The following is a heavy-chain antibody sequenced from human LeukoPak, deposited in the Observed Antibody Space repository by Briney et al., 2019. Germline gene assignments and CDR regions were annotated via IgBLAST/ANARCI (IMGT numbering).Heavy chain of an antibody. Sequence: SETLSLTCTVSGYSISSGYYWGWIRQPPGKGLEWIGSIYHSGSTYYNPSLKSRVTISVDTSKNQFSLKLSSVTAADTAVYYCAREDYGDYILGVGNWFDPWGQGTLVTVSS. V-gene: IGHV4-38-2*02. CDR1: GYSISSGYY. CDR3: AREDYGDYILGVGNWFDP. J-gene: IGHJ5*02. D-gene: IGHD4-17*01. CDR2: IYHSGST.